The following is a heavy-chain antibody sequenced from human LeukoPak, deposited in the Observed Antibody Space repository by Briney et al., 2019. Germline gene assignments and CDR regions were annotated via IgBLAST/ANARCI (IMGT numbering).Heavy chain of an antibody. Sequence: GGSLRLSCAASGFTFSDYYMSWVRQAPGKGLEWVSYISSSGSTIYYADSVKGRFTISRDNAKNSLYLQMNSLRAEDTAVYYCARDKFELVAGEAFDIWGQGTMVTVSS. CDR3: ARDKFELVAGEAFDI. CDR1: GFTFSDYY. J-gene: IGHJ3*02. D-gene: IGHD5-12*01. V-gene: IGHV3-11*01. CDR2: ISSSGSTI.